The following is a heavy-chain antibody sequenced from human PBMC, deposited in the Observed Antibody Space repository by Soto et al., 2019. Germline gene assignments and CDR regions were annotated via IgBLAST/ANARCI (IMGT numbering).Heavy chain of an antibody. Sequence: QVQLQESGPGLVKTSQTLSLTCTVSGGSISSGDYYWRWIRQPPGKGLEWIGYIYYSGSTYYNPSLKSRVTISVDTSKNQFSLKLSSVTAADTAVYYCARDASAVGYCSGGSCYRAIDYWGQGTLVTVSS. CDR1: GGSISSGDYY. V-gene: IGHV4-30-4*01. D-gene: IGHD2-15*01. CDR3: ARDASAVGYCSGGSCYRAIDY. J-gene: IGHJ4*02. CDR2: IYYSGST.